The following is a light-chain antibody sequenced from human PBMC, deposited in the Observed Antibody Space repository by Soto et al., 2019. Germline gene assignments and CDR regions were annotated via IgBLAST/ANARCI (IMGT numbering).Light chain of an antibody. CDR3: FSKISGFVYG. J-gene: IGLJ1*01. CDR1: NTDLGVYGY. CDR2: DVN. Sequence: QSVLAQPASVSGSFGQSITISCSGPNTDLGVYGYVPWYQHHPGKAPNLLIYDVNNRPSGISDRFSGSKSGDTASLTISGLQVEDEADYFCFSKISGFVYGFGSGTKVTVL. V-gene: IGLV2-14*01.